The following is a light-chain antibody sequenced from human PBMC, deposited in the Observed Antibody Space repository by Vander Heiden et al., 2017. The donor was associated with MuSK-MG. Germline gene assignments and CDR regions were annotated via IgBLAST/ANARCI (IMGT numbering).Light chain of an antibody. CDR3: QQSYSLPYT. CDR2: TAS. J-gene: IGKJ2*01. Sequence: DIQMTQSPSSLSASVGDRVTITCRAGQSISSYLNWYQQKPGRAPKLLIYTASSLQSGVPSTFRGSGSGTDFTLIISSLQPEDFATYYCQQSYSLPYTFGQGTKLEIK. V-gene: IGKV1-39*01. CDR1: QSISSY.